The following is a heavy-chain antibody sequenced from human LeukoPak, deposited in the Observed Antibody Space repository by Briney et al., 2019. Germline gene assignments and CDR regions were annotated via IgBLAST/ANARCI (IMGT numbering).Heavy chain of an antibody. CDR2: INPNSGGT. Sequence: ASVKVSCKASGYIFTSYFMHWVRQAPGQGLEWMGWINPNSGGTNYAQKFQGRVTMTRDTSISTAYMGLSRLRSDDTAVYYCARDKRSFGELLTTPDYWGQGTLVTVSS. J-gene: IGHJ4*02. CDR1: GYIFTSYF. D-gene: IGHD3-10*01. V-gene: IGHV1-2*02. CDR3: ARDKRSFGELLTTPDY.